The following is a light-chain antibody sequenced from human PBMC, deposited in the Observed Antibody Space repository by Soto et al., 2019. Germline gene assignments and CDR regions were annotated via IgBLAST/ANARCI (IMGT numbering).Light chain of an antibody. Sequence: DIQMTQSPSSLAASVGERVTITCRASQNIHSFLNWYQQKPGKAPQVLIYGGSGTEFTLTISGLQPDDFATYYCQQYKSYPLTFGQGTMV. CDR1: QNIHSF. V-gene: IGKV1-5*01. J-gene: IGKJ1*01. CDR3: QQYKSYPLT.